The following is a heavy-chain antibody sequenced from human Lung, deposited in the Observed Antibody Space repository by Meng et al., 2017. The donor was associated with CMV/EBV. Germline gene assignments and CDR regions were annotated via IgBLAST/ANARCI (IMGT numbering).Heavy chain of an antibody. CDR1: GFTFNSYA. V-gene: IGHV3-23*01. Sequence: GEXXKISCAGSGFTFNSYAMGWVRQAPGKGLEWVTSISGSSDSTYYADSVKGRFTISRDSSKNTLYLQMNSLRAEDTALYYCARDQQSIFGRRGAFDIWGQGTMVTVSS. CDR3: ARDQQSIFGRRGAFDI. J-gene: IGHJ3*02. CDR2: ISGSSDST. D-gene: IGHD3-3*01.